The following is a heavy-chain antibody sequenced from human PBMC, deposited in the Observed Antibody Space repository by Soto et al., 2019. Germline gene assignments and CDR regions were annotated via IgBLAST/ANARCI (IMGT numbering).Heavy chain of an antibody. CDR2: MNGDGSIR. CDR3: VRKNPGTRPFDY. J-gene: IGHJ4*01. CDR1: GFSFSTYW. V-gene: IGHV3-74*01. Sequence: GGSLRLSCVASGFSFSTYWLHWVRRAPGKGLVWVSRMNGDGSIRNYADSVKGRFTISRDNSRTTLYLQMNSLRAEDTALYYCVRKNPGTRPFDYWGQGTLVTVSS.